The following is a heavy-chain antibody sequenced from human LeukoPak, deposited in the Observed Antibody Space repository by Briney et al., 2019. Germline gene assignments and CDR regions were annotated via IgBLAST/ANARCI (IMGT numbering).Heavy chain of an antibody. CDR3: ARASPYYDFWSGYFHNWFDP. CDR2: ISSSSSYI. Sequence: PGGSLRLSCAASGFTFSSYSMNWVRQAPGKGLEWVSSISSSSSYIYYADSVKGRFTISRDNAKNSLYLQMNSLRAEDTAVYYCARASPYYDFWSGYFHNWFDPWGQGTLATVSS. CDR1: GFTFSSYS. V-gene: IGHV3-21*01. D-gene: IGHD3-3*01. J-gene: IGHJ5*02.